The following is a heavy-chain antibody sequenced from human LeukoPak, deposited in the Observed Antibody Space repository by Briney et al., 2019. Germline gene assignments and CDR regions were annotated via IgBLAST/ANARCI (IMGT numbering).Heavy chain of an antibody. CDR1: GYTFTSYR. J-gene: IGHJ5*02. Sequence: ASVKVSCKASGYTFTSYRIHWVRQAPGQGLEWMGIISPSDGSATYAQELQGRVTMTKDTSTSTVYMELSSLRSEDMAVYYCARGLGSGSYYGSWGQGTLVTVSS. D-gene: IGHD3-10*01. V-gene: IGHV1-46*04. CDR3: ARGLGSGSYYGS. CDR2: ISPSDGSA.